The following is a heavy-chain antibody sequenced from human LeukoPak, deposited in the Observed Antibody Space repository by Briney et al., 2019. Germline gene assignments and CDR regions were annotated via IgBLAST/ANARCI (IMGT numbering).Heavy chain of an antibody. V-gene: IGHV1-46*01. CDR2: INPSGGST. CDR1: GYTFRSYY. J-gene: IGHJ4*02. Sequence: ASVKISCKASGYTFRSYYMSWVRQAPGQGLEWMGIINPSGGSTTYTQKFQGRVTMTRDTSTKTIYIELSSLRSEDTAVYYCARGGGYGSGPYWGQGTLVTVSS. D-gene: IGHD3-10*01. CDR3: ARGGGYGSGPY.